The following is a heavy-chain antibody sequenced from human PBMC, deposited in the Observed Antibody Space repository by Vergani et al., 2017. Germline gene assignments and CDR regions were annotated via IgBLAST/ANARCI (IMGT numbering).Heavy chain of an antibody. CDR3: AKVVGYSSGWYGGFDY. J-gene: IGHJ4*02. V-gene: IGHV3-23*01. CDR1: GFTFSSYA. D-gene: IGHD6-19*01. Sequence: EVQLLESGGGLVQPGGSLRLSCAASGFTFSSYAMSWVRQAPGKGLEWVSAISGSGGSTYYADSVKGRFTISRDNSKNTLYLQMNSLRAEDTAVYYCAKVVGYSSGWYGGFDYWGRGTLVTVSS. CDR2: ISGSGGST.